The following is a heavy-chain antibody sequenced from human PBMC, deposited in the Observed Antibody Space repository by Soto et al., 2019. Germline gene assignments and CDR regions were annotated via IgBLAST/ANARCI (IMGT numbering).Heavy chain of an antibody. CDR3: ARGECSSNYCFTRWVLDI. CDR1: GGSFSGYY. J-gene: IGHJ3*02. V-gene: IGHV4-34*01. Sequence: SETLSLTSAVYGGSFSGYYWTWIRQTPGKGLEWIGEINHSGSTNYKPSLKSRVSISADTSKKQFSLNLTSVTAADTAVYYCARGECSSNYCFTRWVLDISGQGTLGTVSS. D-gene: IGHD2-2*01. CDR2: INHSGST.